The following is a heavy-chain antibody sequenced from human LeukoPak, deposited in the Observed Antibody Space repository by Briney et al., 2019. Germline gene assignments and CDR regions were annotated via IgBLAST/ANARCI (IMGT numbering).Heavy chain of an antibody. Sequence: GGSLRLSCTGSGFTFGDHAMSWVRQAPGKGLEWVGFIRSKAYRGTTEYAASVKGRFTISRDDSASIAYLQMNSLKTEDTAVYYCAKEKLGDTAMVFDYWGQGTLVTVSS. CDR3: AKEKLGDTAMVFDY. J-gene: IGHJ4*02. D-gene: IGHD5-18*01. CDR1: GFTFGDHA. V-gene: IGHV3-49*04. CDR2: IRSKAYRGTT.